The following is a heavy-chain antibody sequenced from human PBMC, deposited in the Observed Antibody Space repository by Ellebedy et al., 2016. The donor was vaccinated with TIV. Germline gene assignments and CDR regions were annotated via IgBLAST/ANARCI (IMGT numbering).Heavy chain of an antibody. CDR1: GYTFTSYY. CDR3: ARYSSLGNWFDP. CDR2: INPSGGST. Sequence: ASVKVSCKASGYTFTSYYMHWVRQAPGQGLEWMGIINPSGGSTSYAQKFQGRVTMTRDTSTSTVYMELSRLRSDDTAVYYCARYSSLGNWFDPWGQGTLVTVSS. D-gene: IGHD6-19*01. J-gene: IGHJ5*02. V-gene: IGHV1-46*01.